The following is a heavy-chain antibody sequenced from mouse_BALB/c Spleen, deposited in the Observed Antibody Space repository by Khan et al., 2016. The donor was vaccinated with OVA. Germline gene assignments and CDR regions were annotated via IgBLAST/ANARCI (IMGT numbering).Heavy chain of an antibody. CDR3: TRPSYYGIPWFTY. J-gene: IGHJ3*01. D-gene: IGHD2-10*01. V-gene: IGHV5-9*02. CDR1: GFAFSSYD. CDR2: ISGTGIYT. Sequence: EVQLVESGGGLVKPGGSLKLSCAPSGFAFSSYDMPWVRQSPEKRLEWVATISGTGIYTYYPDSVKGRFTISRDIARNTLYLQMSSLRSEDTAVYYCTRPSYYGIPWFTYWGQGTLVTVSA.